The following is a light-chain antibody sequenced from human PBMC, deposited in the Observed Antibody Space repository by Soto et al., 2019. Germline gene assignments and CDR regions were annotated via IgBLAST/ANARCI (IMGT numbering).Light chain of an antibody. V-gene: IGKV1-27*01. CDR1: QGISNY. Sequence: DIQMTQSPSSLSASVGDTVTITCRASQGISNYLAWYQQKPGQVPNLLIYAASTLQSGVPSRFSGSGSGTDFTLTISSLRPKDVATYYCQKYNNAPRTFGQGTKVEI. J-gene: IGKJ1*01. CDR3: QKYNNAPRT. CDR2: AAS.